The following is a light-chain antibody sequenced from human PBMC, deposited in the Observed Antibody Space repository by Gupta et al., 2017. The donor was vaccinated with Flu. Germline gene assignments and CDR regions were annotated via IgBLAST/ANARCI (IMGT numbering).Light chain of an antibody. V-gene: IGKV2-28*01. CDR3: MQALQTPNT. Sequence: IVMTQSPLSLPVTPGEPASISCRSSQSLLHSNGYNYLDWYLQKPGQSPQLLIYLGSNRASGVPDRFSGSGSGTDFTLKISRVEAADVGVYYCMQALQTPNTFGQGTKLEIK. J-gene: IGKJ2*01. CDR2: LGS. CDR1: QSLLHSNGYNY.